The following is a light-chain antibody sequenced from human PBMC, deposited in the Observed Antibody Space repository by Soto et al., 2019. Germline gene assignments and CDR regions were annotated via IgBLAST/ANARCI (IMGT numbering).Light chain of an antibody. J-gene: IGKJ1*01. V-gene: IGKV3-20*01. CDR1: QGVSSTY. CDR3: QQYGRSPRT. Sequence: EIVMTQSPATLSVSPGERATLSCRASQGVSSTYLAWYQQRLGQAPRLLIYGASSRATGIPDRFSGSGSGTDFTLTISRLEPEDFAVYYCQQYGRSPRTFGQGTKVDIK. CDR2: GAS.